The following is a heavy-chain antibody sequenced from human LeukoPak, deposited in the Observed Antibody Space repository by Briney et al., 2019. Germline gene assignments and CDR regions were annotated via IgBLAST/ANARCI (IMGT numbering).Heavy chain of an antibody. D-gene: IGHD3-22*01. CDR2: INHSGST. CDR3: ARATGITMIVVVTYFDY. Sequence: PSETLSLTCAVYGGSFSGYYWSWIRQPPGKGLEWIGEINHSGSTNYNPSLKSRVTILVDTSKNQFSLKLSSVTAADTAVYYCARATGITMIVVVTYFDYWGQGTLVTVSS. J-gene: IGHJ4*02. CDR1: GGSFSGYY. V-gene: IGHV4-34*01.